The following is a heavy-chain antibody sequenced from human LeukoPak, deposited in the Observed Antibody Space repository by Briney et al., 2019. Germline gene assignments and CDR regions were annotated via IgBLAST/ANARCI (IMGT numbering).Heavy chain of an antibody. CDR1: GYTFTSYG. Sequence: ASVKVSCKASGYTFTSYGISWVRQAPGQGLEWMGWISAYNGNTNYAQKLQGRVTMTTDTSTSTAYMELRSLRSDDTAVYYCARHSPPGNSKSPYFFDYWGQGTLVTVSS. CDR2: ISAYNGNT. D-gene: IGHD4-11*01. J-gene: IGHJ4*02. CDR3: ARHSPPGNSKSPYFFDY. V-gene: IGHV1-18*01.